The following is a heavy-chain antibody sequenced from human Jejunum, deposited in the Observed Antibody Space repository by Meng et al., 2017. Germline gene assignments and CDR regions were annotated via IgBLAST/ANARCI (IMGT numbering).Heavy chain of an antibody. V-gene: IGHV1-2*06. CDR1: GYTFTGNY. Sequence: QVQLGQLGAEVKKPGASVKVSCKASGYTFTGNYMHWVRQAPGPGLEGMGRINPDSGGTNFAQKFQGRVTMTRDTSISTAYMELSRLTSDDTAVYYCARAPDYSDNWFDPWGQGTLVTVSS. D-gene: IGHD2-15*01. CDR2: INPDSGGT. J-gene: IGHJ5*02. CDR3: ARAPDYSDNWFDP.